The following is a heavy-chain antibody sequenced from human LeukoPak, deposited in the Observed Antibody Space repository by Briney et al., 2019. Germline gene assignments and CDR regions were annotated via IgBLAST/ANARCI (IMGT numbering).Heavy chain of an antibody. V-gene: IGHV3-23*01. CDR3: AKDREDAEYYFDY. CDR1: GFTFSSYP. Sequence: GGSLRLSCAASGFTFSSYPMSWVRQAPGKGLEWVSAISGSGGSTYYADSVKGRFTISRDNSKNTLYLQMNSLRAEDTAVYYCAKDREDAEYYFDYWGQGTLVTVSS. CDR2: ISGSGGST. D-gene: IGHD2-2*01. J-gene: IGHJ4*02.